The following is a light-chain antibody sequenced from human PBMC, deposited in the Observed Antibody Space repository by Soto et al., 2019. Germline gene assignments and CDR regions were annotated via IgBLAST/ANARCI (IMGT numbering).Light chain of an antibody. J-gene: IGKJ1*01. CDR3: HHYAST. Sequence: VLTQSPGTLSLSPGERATLSCRASQSVTSTYLAWYQQKPGQAPRLLIYGASSRATGVPDRFSGSGSGTDFTLTISRLEPEDSAVYFCHHYASTFGQGTKVDIK. CDR1: QSVTSTY. V-gene: IGKV3-20*01. CDR2: GAS.